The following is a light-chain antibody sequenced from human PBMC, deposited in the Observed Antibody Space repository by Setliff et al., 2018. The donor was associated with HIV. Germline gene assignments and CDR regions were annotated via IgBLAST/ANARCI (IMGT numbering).Light chain of an antibody. V-gene: IGLV2-14*01. Sequence: SALTQPASVSGSPGQSITISCTGTSSDVGGYNYVSCYQQHPGKAPKLIIYEVSNRPSGISNRFSGSKSGNTASLTIFGLQPADEVDYYCSSYTIRNTLLFGAGTKVTVL. J-gene: IGLJ1*01. CDR3: SSYTIRNTLL. CDR2: EVS. CDR1: SSDVGGYNY.